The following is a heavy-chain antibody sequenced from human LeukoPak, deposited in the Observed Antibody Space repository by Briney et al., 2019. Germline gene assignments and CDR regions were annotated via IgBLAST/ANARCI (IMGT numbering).Heavy chain of an antibody. J-gene: IGHJ4*02. CDR1: RFTFNYYA. V-gene: IGHV3-23*01. CDR2: ISGSGDST. D-gene: IGHD5-18*01. Sequence: PGGSLRLSCAASRFTFNYYAMSWVRQAPGKGLEWVSTISGSGDSTYYADSVKGRFTISRDNSKNTLYMQMNSLRAEDTTVYYCAKDVRGGDTVIEPIDHWGQGTLVTVSS. CDR3: AKDVRGGDTVIEPIDH.